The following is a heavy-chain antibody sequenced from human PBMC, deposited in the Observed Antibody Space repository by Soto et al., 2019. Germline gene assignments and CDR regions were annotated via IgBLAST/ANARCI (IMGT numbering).Heavy chain of an antibody. D-gene: IGHD3-22*01. V-gene: IGHV4-39*07. Sequence: SETLSLTCTVSGGSISSSSYYWGWIRQPPGKGLEWIGSIYYSGSTYYNPSLKSRVTISVDTSKNQFSLKLSPVTAADTAVYYCARITNDYYYDSSGYFDYWGQGTLVTVSS. CDR3: ARITNDYYYDSSGYFDY. CDR2: IYYSGST. CDR1: GGSISSSSYY. J-gene: IGHJ4*02.